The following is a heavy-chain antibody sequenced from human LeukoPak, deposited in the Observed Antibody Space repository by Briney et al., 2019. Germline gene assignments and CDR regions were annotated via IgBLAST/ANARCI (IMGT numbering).Heavy chain of an antibody. CDR2: IYYSGST. V-gene: IGHV4-59*01. CDR3: ARGITIFGVVIRFDP. J-gene: IGHJ5*02. Sequence: PSETLSLTCTVSGGSISSYYCSWIRQPPGKGLEWIGYIYYSGSTNYNPPLKSRVTISVDTSKNQFSLKLSSVTAADTAVYYCARGITIFGVVIRFDPWGQGTLVTVSS. D-gene: IGHD3-3*01. CDR1: GGSISSYY.